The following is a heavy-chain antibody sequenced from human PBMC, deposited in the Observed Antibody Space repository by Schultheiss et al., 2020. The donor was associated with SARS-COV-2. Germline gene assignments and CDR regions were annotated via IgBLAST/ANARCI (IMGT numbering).Heavy chain of an antibody. J-gene: IGHJ4*02. V-gene: IGHV3-23*01. CDR2: ISGSGGST. D-gene: IGHD6-19*01. CDR3: ASQGRAVAGIDY. Sequence: GGSLRLSCAASGFTFSSYGMHWVRQAPGKGLEWVSAISGSGGSTYYADSVKGRFTISRDNAKNSLYLQMNSLRAEDTAVYYCASQGRAVAGIDYWGQGTLVTVSS. CDR1: GFTFSSYG.